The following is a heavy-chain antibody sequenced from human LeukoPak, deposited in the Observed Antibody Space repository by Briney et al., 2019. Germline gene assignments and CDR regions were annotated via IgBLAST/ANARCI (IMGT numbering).Heavy chain of an antibody. CDR2: ISGSGGST. V-gene: IGHV3-23*01. CDR3: AKDYYDSSGYFFDS. D-gene: IGHD3-22*01. Sequence: PGGSLRLSCAASGFTFSSYAMSWVRQAPGKGLEWVSAISGSGGSTYDADSVKGRFTISRDNSKNTLYLQMNSLRAEDTAVYYCAKDYYDSSGYFFDSWGQGTLVTVSS. J-gene: IGHJ4*02. CDR1: GFTFSSYA.